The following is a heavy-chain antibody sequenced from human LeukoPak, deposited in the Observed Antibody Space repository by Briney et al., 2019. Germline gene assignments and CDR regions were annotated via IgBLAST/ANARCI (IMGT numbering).Heavy chain of an antibody. J-gene: IGHJ4*02. V-gene: IGHV3-21*01. Sequence: PGGSLRLSCAASGFSFDNYCMNWVRQAPGKGPEWVSTISSSSNYIYYADSVKGRFTISRDNAKNSLYLQMNSLRAEDTAVYYCARDLTDDFWSGYHLDYWGQGNLVTVSS. CDR3: ARDLTDDFWSGYHLDY. CDR1: GFSFDNYC. CDR2: ISSSSNYI. D-gene: IGHD3-3*01.